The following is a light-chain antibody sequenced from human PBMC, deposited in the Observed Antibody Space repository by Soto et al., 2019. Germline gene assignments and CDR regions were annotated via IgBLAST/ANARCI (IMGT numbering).Light chain of an antibody. J-gene: IGKJ4*01. Sequence: EIVLTQSPVTLSLSPGERATLSCRASQSINNYLAWYQQKPGQPPRLLIYDASNRATAIPVRFSGSGSGTDFTLTISSLEPEDSAVYVCQYRGIWPPGATFGGGTKVEIK. CDR2: DAS. CDR3: QYRGIWPPGAT. CDR1: QSINNY. V-gene: IGKV3-11*01.